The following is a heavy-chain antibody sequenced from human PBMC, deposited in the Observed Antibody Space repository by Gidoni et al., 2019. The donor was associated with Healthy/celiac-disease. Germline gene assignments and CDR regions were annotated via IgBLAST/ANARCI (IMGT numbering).Heavy chain of an antibody. CDR3: ARSFHSRFGELLYIGMNY. Sequence: EVQLLESGGGLVQPGGSLRLSCAASGFTFSSYAMSWVRQAPGKGLEWVSAISGSGGSTYYADSVKGRFTISRDNSKNTLYLQMNSLRAEDTAVYYCARSFHSRFGELLYIGMNYWGQGTLVTVSS. V-gene: IGHV3-23*01. CDR1: GFTFSSYA. D-gene: IGHD3-10*01. CDR2: ISGSGGST. J-gene: IGHJ4*02.